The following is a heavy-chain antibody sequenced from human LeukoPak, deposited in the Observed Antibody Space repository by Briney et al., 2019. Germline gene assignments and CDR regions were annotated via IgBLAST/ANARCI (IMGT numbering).Heavy chain of an antibody. Sequence: ASVKVSCKASGYTFTSYGISWVRQAPGQVLEWMGWISAYNGNTNYAQKLQGRVTMTTDTSTSTAYMELRSLRSDDTAVYYCARQVRAAMVPSASALGYWGQGTLVTVSS. V-gene: IGHV1-18*01. CDR2: ISAYNGNT. CDR1: GYTFTSYG. D-gene: IGHD5-18*01. CDR3: ARQVRAAMVPSASALGY. J-gene: IGHJ4*02.